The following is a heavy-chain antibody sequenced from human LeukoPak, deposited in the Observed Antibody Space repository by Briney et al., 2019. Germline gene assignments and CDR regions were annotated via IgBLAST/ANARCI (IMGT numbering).Heavy chain of an antibody. Sequence: SETLSLTCTVSGGSISNYYWSWIRQPPGKGLEFIGYIYYTGSTNYNPSLKSRVTISVDTSNYQFSLSLSSVTAADTAVYYCARRAPTSAFDIWGQGTVVTASS. D-gene: IGHD1-26*01. J-gene: IGHJ3*02. CDR1: GGSISNYY. CDR2: IYYTGST. V-gene: IGHV4-59*08. CDR3: ARRAPTSAFDI.